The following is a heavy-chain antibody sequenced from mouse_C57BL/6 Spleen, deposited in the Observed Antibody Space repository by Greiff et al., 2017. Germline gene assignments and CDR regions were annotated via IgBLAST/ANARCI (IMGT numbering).Heavy chain of an antibody. CDR3: ARGDYGSTFYAMDY. CDR1: GYTFTDYN. D-gene: IGHD1-1*01. Sequence: VQLKQSGPELVKPGASVKIPCKASGYTFTDYNMDWVKQSHGKSLEWIGDINPNNGGTIYNQKFKGKATLTVDKSSSTAYMELRSLTSEDTAVYYCARGDYGSTFYAMDYWGQGTSVTVSS. J-gene: IGHJ4*01. CDR2: INPNNGGT. V-gene: IGHV1-18*01.